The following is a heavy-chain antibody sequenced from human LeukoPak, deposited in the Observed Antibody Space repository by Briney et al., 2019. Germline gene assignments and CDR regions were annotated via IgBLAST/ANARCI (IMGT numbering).Heavy chain of an antibody. CDR1: GGSISSSSYY. V-gene: IGHV4-39*01. D-gene: IGHD3-10*01. Sequence: PSETLSLTCTVSGGSISSSSYYWGWIRQPPGKGLEWIGSIYYSGSTYYNPSLKSRVTISVDTSKNQFSLKLSSVTAADTAVYYCARSSGSYWWPTSNQNWFDPWGQGTLVTVSS. CDR3: ARSSGSYWWPTSNQNWFDP. J-gene: IGHJ5*02. CDR2: IYYSGST.